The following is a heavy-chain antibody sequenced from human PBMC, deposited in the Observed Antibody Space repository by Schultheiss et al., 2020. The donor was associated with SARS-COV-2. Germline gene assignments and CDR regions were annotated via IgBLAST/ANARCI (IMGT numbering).Heavy chain of an antibody. D-gene: IGHD3-22*01. CDR2: INHSGST. Sequence: SETLSLTCAVYGGSFSGYYWSWIRQPPGKGLEWIGEINHSGSTNYNPSLKSRVTISVDTSKNQFSLKLSSVTAADTAVYYCASSAPARYYDSSGYFVYWGQGTLVTVSS. V-gene: IGHV4-34*01. J-gene: IGHJ4*02. CDR3: ASSAPARYYDSSGYFVY. CDR1: GGSFSGYY.